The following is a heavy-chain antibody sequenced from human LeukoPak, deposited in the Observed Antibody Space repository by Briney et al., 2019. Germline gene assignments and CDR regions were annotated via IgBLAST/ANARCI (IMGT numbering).Heavy chain of an antibody. D-gene: IGHD4/OR15-4a*01. CDR3: ARDRSMVAAAYYFDY. Sequence: ASVKVSCKASGYTFTGYYMHWVRQAPGQGLEWMGWINPNSGGTNYAQKFQGRVTMTRDTSISTAYMELSSLRSEDTAVYYCARDRSMVAAAYYFDYWGQGTLVTVSS. V-gene: IGHV1-2*02. J-gene: IGHJ4*02. CDR2: INPNSGGT. CDR1: GYTFTGYY.